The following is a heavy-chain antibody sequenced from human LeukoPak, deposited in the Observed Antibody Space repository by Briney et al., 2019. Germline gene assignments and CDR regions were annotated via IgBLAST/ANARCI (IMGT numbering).Heavy chain of an antibody. CDR3: AKKVADLNRVAFDI. Sequence: PGGSLRLSCAASGFTFNNYAMSWVRQAPGKGLEWLSAISDNGAYTWYADSVRGHFSISRDNSKSTLYLQMNSLRAEGMAVYYCAKKVADLNRVAFDIWGQGTMVTVSS. J-gene: IGHJ3*02. CDR1: GFTFNNYA. CDR2: ISDNGAYT. D-gene: IGHD2-15*01. V-gene: IGHV3-23*01.